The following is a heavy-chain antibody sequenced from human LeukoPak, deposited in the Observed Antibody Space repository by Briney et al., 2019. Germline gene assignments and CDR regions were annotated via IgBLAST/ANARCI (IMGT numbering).Heavy chain of an antibody. Sequence: ASVKVSCKVSGYTLTELSMHWVRQAPGKGLEWMGGFDPEDGETLYAQKFQGRLIMTEDTSTDTAYMELSSLRSEDTAVYYCATMSGGSYYELDYWGQGTLVTVSS. CDR1: GYTLTELS. D-gene: IGHD1-26*01. CDR3: ATMSGGSYYELDY. J-gene: IGHJ4*02. V-gene: IGHV1-24*01. CDR2: FDPEDGET.